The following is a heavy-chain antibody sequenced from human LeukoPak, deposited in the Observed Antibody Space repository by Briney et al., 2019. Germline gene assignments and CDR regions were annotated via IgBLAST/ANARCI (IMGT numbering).Heavy chain of an antibody. J-gene: IGHJ3*02. D-gene: IGHD1-1*01. CDR1: GYTFTAYY. V-gene: IGHV1-2*02. CDR3: AKVVTSLEPLLPDAFDI. CDR2: IDPHSGGT. Sequence: ASVKVSCKASGYTFTAYYMHWVRQAPGQGLEWMGWIDPHSGGTNYAQNFQGRVTMTRDTSISTAYMELSRLRSDDTAVYYCAKVVTSLEPLLPDAFDIWGQGTMVTVSS.